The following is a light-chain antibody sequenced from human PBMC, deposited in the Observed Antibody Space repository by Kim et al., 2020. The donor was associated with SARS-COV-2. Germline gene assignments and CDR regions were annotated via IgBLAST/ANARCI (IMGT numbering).Light chain of an antibody. CDR1: QSINTV. J-gene: IGKJ2*01. Sequence: PVVDTVTITCRASQSINTVLKWYHHKPGKAPRLLIYSASTLHSGVPSRFSCSGSSTDFTLTIASLQPEDIATYYCQQSYSSPSYTFGQGTKVDIK. V-gene: IGKV1-39*01. CDR3: QQSYSSPSYT. CDR2: SAS.